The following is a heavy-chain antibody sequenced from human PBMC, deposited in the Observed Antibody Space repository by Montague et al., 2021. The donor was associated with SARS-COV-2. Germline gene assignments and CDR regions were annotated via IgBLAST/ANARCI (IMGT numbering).Heavy chain of an antibody. D-gene: IGHD2-2*01. J-gene: IGHJ4*02. CDR3: ARTLLGYCSSTSCYGARPGYYFDY. Sequence: SETLSLTCAVSGGSISSSNWWSWVRQPPGKGLKWIGEIYHSGSTNYNPSLKSRVTISVDKSKNQFSLKLSSVTAADTAVYYCARTLLGYCSSTSCYGARPGYYFDYWGQGTLVTVSS. V-gene: IGHV4-4*02. CDR2: IYHSGST. CDR1: GGSISSSNW.